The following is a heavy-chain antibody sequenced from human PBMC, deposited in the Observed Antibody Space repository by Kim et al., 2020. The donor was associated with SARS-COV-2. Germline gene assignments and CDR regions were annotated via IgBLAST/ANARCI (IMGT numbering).Heavy chain of an antibody. V-gene: IGHV3-33*03. CDR3: AKSYTSGTYFFDF. J-gene: IGHJ4*02. D-gene: IGHD3-16*01. Sequence: ESVRGRFTSSRDKSKATLYLQMDRLSVEDTAVYYCAKSYTSGTYFFDFWGQGTPVTVSS.